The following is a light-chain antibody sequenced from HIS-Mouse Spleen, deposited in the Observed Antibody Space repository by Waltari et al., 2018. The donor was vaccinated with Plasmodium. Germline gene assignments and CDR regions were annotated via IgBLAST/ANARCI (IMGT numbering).Light chain of an antibody. Sequence: SYELTPPSSVSVSPGQTARTPCSGDVLAKKYARWFQQKPGQAPVLVIYKDSERPSGIPERFSGSSSGTTVTLTISGAQVEDEADYYCYSAADNNRVFGGGTKLTVL. CDR1: VLAKKY. CDR3: YSAADNNRV. CDR2: KDS. J-gene: IGLJ3*02. V-gene: IGLV3-27*01.